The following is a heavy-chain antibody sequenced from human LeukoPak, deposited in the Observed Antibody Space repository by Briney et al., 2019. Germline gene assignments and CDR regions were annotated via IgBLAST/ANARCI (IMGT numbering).Heavy chain of an antibody. CDR3: ARSVDPYMAGAFDI. D-gene: IGHD2-2*02. CDR2: ISAYNGNT. Sequence: ASVKVSCKASGYTFTSYGISWVRQAPGQGLEWMGWISAYNGNTNYAQKLQGRVTMTTDTSTSTAYMELRSLRSDDTAVYYCARSVDPYMAGAFDIWGQGTMVTVSS. V-gene: IGHV1-18*01. CDR1: GYTFTSYG. J-gene: IGHJ3*02.